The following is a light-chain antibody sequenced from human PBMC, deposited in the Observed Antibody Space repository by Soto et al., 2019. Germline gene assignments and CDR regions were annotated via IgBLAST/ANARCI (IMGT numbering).Light chain of an antibody. CDR2: AAS. CDR1: QTISTY. V-gene: IGKV1-39*01. Sequence: DIQMTQSPSALSASVGDRVTITCRASQTISTYLNWYQQKPGKAPKLLIYAASTLQSGVPSRFSGSGSGTDFTLTISSLQPEDFATYYCQQSLGIAYTLGQGTSLEIK. CDR3: QQSLGIAYT. J-gene: IGKJ2*01.